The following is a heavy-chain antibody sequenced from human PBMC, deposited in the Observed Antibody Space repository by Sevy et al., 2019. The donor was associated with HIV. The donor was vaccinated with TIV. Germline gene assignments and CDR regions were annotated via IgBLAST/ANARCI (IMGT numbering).Heavy chain of an antibody. J-gene: IGHJ6*02. CDR1: GFTFDDYA. V-gene: IGHV3-9*01. CDR3: AKDLTKYCYGYGGGYGMDV. CDR2: ISWNSGSI. Sequence: GGSLRLSCAASGFTFDDYAMHWVRQAPGKGLEWVSGISWNSGSIGYADSVKGRFTISRDNAKNSLYLQMNSLRAEDTALYYCAKDLTKYCYGYGGGYGMDVWGQGTTVTVSS. D-gene: IGHD5-18*01.